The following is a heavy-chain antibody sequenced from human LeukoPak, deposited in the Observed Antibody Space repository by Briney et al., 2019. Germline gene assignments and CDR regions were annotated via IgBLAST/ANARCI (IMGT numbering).Heavy chain of an antibody. Sequence: GGSLRLSCAASGFTVSSNYMSWVRQAPGRGLEWVSVIYSGGFTYYADSVKGRFTISRDNSKNTLYLQMNSLRAEDTAVYYCVRANGYCSGGSCPGYWGQGTLVTVSS. J-gene: IGHJ4*02. D-gene: IGHD2-15*01. CDR1: GFTVSSNY. CDR2: IYSGGFT. CDR3: VRANGYCSGGSCPGY. V-gene: IGHV3-66*01.